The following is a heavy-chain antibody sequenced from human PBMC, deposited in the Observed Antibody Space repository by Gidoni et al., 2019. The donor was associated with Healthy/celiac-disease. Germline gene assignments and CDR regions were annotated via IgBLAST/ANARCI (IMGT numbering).Heavy chain of an antibody. CDR3: ARGGSGWSFDY. CDR1: GSTFSSYD. CDR2: IGTAGDT. D-gene: IGHD6-19*01. J-gene: IGHJ4*02. V-gene: IGHV3-13*01. Sequence: EVQLVESGGGLVQPGGSLRLSCAASGSTFSSYDMHWVRQTTGEGLEWVSAIGTAGDTYYPGSVKGRFTISRENAKNSLYLQMNSLRAGDTAVYYCARGGSGWSFDYWGQGTLVTVSS.